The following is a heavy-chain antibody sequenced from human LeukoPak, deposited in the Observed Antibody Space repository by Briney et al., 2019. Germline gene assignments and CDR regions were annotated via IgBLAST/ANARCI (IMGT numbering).Heavy chain of an antibody. D-gene: IGHD3-3*01. CDR1: GFTLSSYE. CDR2: VDYSGGDT. V-gene: IGHV3-23*01. Sequence: GGSLRLSCIASGFTLSSYEMSWIRQAPGKGLEWVSSVDYSGGDTHYADSVMGRFTISRDNSKNTLYLQLNSLRAEDTAVYYCARVIYFWEFDYWGQGTLVTVSS. J-gene: IGHJ4*02. CDR3: ARVIYFWEFDY.